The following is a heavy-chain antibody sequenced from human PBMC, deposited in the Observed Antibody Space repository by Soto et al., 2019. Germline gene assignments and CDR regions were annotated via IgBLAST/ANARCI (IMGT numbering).Heavy chain of an antibody. J-gene: IGHJ4*02. CDR3: ASHLESTTYFDY. CDR2: ISHTGSP. Sequence: LQLQESGPGLVKPSETLSLPCTVSGGSISNSDYFWAWMRQPPGKVLEWVGTISHTGSPRYNPSLKSRVTISVDTSKNQFSLRLPSVTAADTAVCYCASHLESTTYFDYWGRGTLVTVSS. CDR1: GGSISNSDYF. V-gene: IGHV4-39*01. D-gene: IGHD1-1*01.